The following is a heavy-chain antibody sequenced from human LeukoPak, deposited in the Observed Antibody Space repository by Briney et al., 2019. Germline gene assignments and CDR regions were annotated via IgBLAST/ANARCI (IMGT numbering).Heavy chain of an antibody. CDR3: ASSGELLAYFDY. Sequence: PGGSLRLSCAASGFTFSSYSMNWVRQAPGKGLEWVSSISSSSSYIYYADSEKGRFTISRDNAKNSLYLQMNSLRAEDTAVYYCASSGELLAYFDYWGQGTLVTVSS. CDR2: ISSSSSYI. J-gene: IGHJ4*02. D-gene: IGHD1-26*01. V-gene: IGHV3-21*01. CDR1: GFTFSSYS.